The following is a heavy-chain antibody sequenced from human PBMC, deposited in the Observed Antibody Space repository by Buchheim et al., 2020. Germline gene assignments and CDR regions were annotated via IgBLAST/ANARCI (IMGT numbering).Heavy chain of an antibody. CDR3: ARRGYNYGGAY. Sequence: EVQLLESGGGLVQPGRSLKLSCAASGFTFIDYAMSWVRQAPGKGLEWVSAISTSGDATYYADSVKGRFTISRGNSKNTLHLQMNSLRAEDTAVYYCARRGYNYGGAYWGQGTL. CDR2: ISTSGDAT. CDR1: GFTFIDYA. J-gene: IGHJ4*02. D-gene: IGHD5-18*01. V-gene: IGHV3-23*01.